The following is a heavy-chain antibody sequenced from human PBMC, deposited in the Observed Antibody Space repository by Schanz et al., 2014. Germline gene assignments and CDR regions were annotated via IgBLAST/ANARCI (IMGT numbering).Heavy chain of an antibody. J-gene: IGHJ4*02. CDR2: INPSGGST. CDR1: GYTFTRYY. Sequence: QVQLVQSGAEVKKPGASVKVSCRASGYTFTRYYMHWVRQAPGQGLEWMGIINPSGGSTDYAQKCPGRVTMTRDTSTSTVYMELSSLRSEDTAVYYCARDRVYSYGLPADYWGQGTLVTVSS. CDR3: ARDRVYSYGLPADY. V-gene: IGHV1-46*01. D-gene: IGHD5-18*01.